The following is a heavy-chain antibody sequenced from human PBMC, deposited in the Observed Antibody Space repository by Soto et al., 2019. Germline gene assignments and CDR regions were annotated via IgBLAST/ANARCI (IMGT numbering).Heavy chain of an antibody. CDR1: GGSISSYY. J-gene: IGHJ5*01. CDR3: ASMIGDPVLSFDS. Sequence: QVQLQESGPGLVKPSETLSLTCTVSGGSISSYYWSWIRQPPGKGLEWIGFIFYSGSTSYHPSLKRRVTISIGTSEYQFSLKLNSVTAADTAVYYCASMIGDPVLSFDSWGQGTLVAVSS. D-gene: IGHD3-10*02. V-gene: IGHV4-59*01. CDR2: IFYSGST.